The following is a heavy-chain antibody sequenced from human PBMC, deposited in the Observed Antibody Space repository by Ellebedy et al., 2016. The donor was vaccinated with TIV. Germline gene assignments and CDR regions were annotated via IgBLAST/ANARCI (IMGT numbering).Heavy chain of an antibody. CDR1: GFTFSIYW. CDR3: ARHTDYALNY. CDR2: IKQDGSEK. J-gene: IGHJ4*02. Sequence: GESLKNSCAASGFTFSIYWMSWVRQAPGKGLECVANIKQDGSEKSYVDSVKGRFTISRDNAKNSLHLQMNGLRAEDTAVYYCARHTDYALNYWGQGALVTVSS. V-gene: IGHV3-7*01. D-gene: IGHD4-17*01.